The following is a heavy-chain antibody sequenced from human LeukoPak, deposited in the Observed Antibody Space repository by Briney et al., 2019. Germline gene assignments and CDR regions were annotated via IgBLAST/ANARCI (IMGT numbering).Heavy chain of an antibody. V-gene: IGHV1-58*02. CDR1: GFTFTSSA. D-gene: IGHD2-2*01. Sequence: AAVKVSCKPSGFTFTSSAIQWVRQARGQRLEWIGWIVVGSGNTNYAQKFQERVTITRDMSTSTAYMELSSLRFDDAAVYYCARADGYSSSTSCPYYFDYWGQGTLVTVSS. CDR3: ARADGYSSSTSCPYYFDY. CDR2: IVVGSGNT. J-gene: IGHJ4*02.